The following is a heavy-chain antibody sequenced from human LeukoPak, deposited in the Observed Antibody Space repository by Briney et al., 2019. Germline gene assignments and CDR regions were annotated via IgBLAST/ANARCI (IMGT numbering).Heavy chain of an antibody. D-gene: IGHD1-1*01. CDR2: MFYVGYT. J-gene: IGHJ6*02. Sequence: PSETLSLTCSVSDGSISSNRHFWGWIRQPPGKGLEWIGSMFYVGYTYYNPSLQSRVTISIDTSTNQFSLKLNSVIAADTAVYYCARHGRTTYAYREDYYYGMDVWGQGTMVTVSS. CDR3: ARHGRTTYAYREDYYYGMDV. V-gene: IGHV4-39*01. CDR1: DGSISSNRHF.